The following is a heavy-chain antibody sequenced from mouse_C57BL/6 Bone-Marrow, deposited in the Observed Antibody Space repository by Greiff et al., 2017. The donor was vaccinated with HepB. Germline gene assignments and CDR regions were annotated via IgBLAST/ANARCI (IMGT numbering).Heavy chain of an antibody. J-gene: IGHJ3*01. CDR3: ARGELRLFAY. D-gene: IGHD3-2*02. CDR1: GYTFTSYW. CDR2: IDPSDSET. Sequence: QVQLQQPGAELVMPGASVKLSCKASGYTFTSYWMHWVKQRPIQGLEWIGNIDPSDSETHYNQKFKDKATLTVDKSSSTAYMQLSSLTSEDSAVYYCARGELRLFAYWGQGTLVTVSA. V-gene: IGHV1-52*01.